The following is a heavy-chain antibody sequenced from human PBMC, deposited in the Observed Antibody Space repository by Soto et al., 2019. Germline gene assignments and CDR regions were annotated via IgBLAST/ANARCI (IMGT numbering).Heavy chain of an antibody. CDR1: GGSISGYF. J-gene: IGHJ4*02. Sequence: SETLSLTCTVSGGSISGYFWSWIRQPPGKGLEWIGYIYSSGTTNYNPSLKSRVTISVHTSKNQFSLKLTSVTAADTAVYYCARGLRYLGSLSGHWGQGTLVTVSS. CDR2: IYSSGTT. D-gene: IGHD3-9*01. CDR3: ARGLRYLGSLSGH. V-gene: IGHV4-59*01.